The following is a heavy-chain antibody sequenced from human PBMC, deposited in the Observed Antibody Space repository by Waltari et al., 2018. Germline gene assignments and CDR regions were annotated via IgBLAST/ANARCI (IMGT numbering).Heavy chain of an antibody. J-gene: IGHJ6*02. V-gene: IGHV4-34*01. CDR1: GGSFSGYY. Sequence: QVQLQQWGAGLLKPSETLSLTCAVYGGSFSGYYWRWIRQPPGKGLEWIGEINHSGSTNYNPSLKSRVTISVDTAKNQFSRKLGSVTAADTAGYYCARAVWVLGARSMDVWGQGTTVTVSS. CDR2: INHSGST. CDR3: ARAVWVLGARSMDV. D-gene: IGHD3-16*01.